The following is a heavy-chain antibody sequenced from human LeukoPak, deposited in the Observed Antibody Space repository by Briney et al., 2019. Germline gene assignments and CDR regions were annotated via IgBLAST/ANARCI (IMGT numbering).Heavy chain of an antibody. CDR3: AREVGYCSSTSCYTGDYYFDY. CDR2: IYTSGST. Sequence: SETLSLTCTVSGGSISSYYWSWIRQPAGKGLEWIGRIYTSGSTNYNPSLKSRVTMSVDTSKNQFSLKLSSVTAADTAVYYCAREVGYCSSTSCYTGDYYFDYWGQGTLVTVSS. D-gene: IGHD2-2*02. CDR1: GGSISSYY. V-gene: IGHV4-4*07. J-gene: IGHJ4*02.